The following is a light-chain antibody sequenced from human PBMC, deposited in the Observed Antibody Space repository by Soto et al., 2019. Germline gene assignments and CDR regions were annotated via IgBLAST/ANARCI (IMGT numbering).Light chain of an antibody. V-gene: IGKV1-5*03. CDR3: QQYNSYSYT. CDR1: QSISSW. J-gene: IGKJ2*01. Sequence: DIQMTQSPSTLSASVGDRVTITCRASQSISSWLAWYQQKPGKAPKLLIYKASSLESGVPSRFSGSGSGTVFTLTISSLQPDDFATYYCQQYNSYSYTFGHGTKLEIK. CDR2: KAS.